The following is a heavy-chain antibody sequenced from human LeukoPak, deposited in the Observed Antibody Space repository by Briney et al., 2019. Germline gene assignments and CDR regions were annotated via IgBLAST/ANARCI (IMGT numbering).Heavy chain of an antibody. CDR3: ARDRREYQLLYEDGAFDI. V-gene: IGHV3-7*01. CDR2: IKQDVSEK. CDR1: GFTFSSYW. Sequence: PGGSLRLSCAASGFTFSSYWRSWVRQAPGKGLEWVANIKQDVSEKYYVASVKGRFTISRDNAKNSLYLQMNSLRAEDTAVYYCARDRREYQLLYEDGAFDIWGQGTMVTVSS. J-gene: IGHJ3*02. D-gene: IGHD2-2*02.